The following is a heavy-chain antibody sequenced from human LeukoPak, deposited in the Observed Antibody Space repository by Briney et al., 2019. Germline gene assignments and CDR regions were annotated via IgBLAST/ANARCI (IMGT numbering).Heavy chain of an antibody. D-gene: IGHD2-21*01. J-gene: IGHJ4*02. CDR2: ISSSSSSM. CDR1: GSTFSSYS. CDR3: AREGGAGSNFDY. Sequence: GSLRLSCAASGSTFSSYSMNWVRQAPGRGLEWISSISSSSSSMYYADSVKGRFTISRDNAKNSLSLQMNSLRDEDTAVYYCAREGGAGSNFDYWGQGTLVTVSS. V-gene: IGHV3-48*02.